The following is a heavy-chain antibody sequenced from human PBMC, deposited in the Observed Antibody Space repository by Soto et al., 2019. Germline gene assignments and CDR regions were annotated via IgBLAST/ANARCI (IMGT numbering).Heavy chain of an antibody. CDR2: INHSGST. J-gene: IGHJ4*02. D-gene: IGHD2-15*01. Sequence: QVQLQQWGAGLLKPSETLSLTCAVYGGSFSGYYWSWIRQPPGKGLEWIGEINHSGSTNYNPSLKSRVTISVDTSKNQFSLKLSSVTAADTAVYYCARGQISDIVVVVAATEPYFDYWGQGTLVTVSS. CDR1: GGSFSGYY. CDR3: ARGQISDIVVVVAATEPYFDY. V-gene: IGHV4-34*01.